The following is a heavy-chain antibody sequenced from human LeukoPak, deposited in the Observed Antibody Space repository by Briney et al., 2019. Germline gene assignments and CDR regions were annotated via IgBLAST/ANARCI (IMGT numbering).Heavy chain of an antibody. CDR2: IYHSGST. Sequence: SETLSLTCTVSAYSISSGFYWGWIRQPPGKGLEWIGSIYHSGSTYYNPSLKSRVTISVDTSKNQFSLKLKAVTAADTAVYYCARGGYYGSGNDFRFDPWGQGTLVTVSS. D-gene: IGHD3-10*01. V-gene: IGHV4-38-2*02. CDR3: ARGGYYGSGNDFRFDP. J-gene: IGHJ5*02. CDR1: AYSISSGFY.